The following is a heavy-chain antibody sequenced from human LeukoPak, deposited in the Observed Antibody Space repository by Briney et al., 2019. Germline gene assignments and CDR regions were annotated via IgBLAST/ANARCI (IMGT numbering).Heavy chain of an antibody. CDR3: ARGSRRHYDGSGYYFGEFDY. J-gene: IGHJ4*02. D-gene: IGHD3-22*01. CDR1: DDSIKSHF. Sequence: SETLSLTCTVSDDSIKSHFWTWIRQPPGKGLEWIGYVYYSGSGSSNPSLKSRLTMSVDTSKSQFYLNLNSVTTADTAMYYCARGSRRHYDGSGYYFGEFDYWDQGILVTVSS. CDR2: VYYSGSG. V-gene: IGHV4-59*11.